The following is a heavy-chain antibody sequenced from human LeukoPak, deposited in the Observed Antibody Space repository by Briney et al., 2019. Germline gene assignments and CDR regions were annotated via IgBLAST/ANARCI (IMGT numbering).Heavy chain of an antibody. Sequence: ASVKVSCKASGYTFTSYCRHWVRQAPGQGLEWMGISNASGGSTSYAQKFQGRLTLTRDMSTSPVYMELSSLRSEDTAVYYCASESRYIAVAADDAFDIWGQGTMVTVSS. CDR2: SNASGGST. J-gene: IGHJ3*02. CDR1: GYTFTSYC. CDR3: ASESRYIAVAADDAFDI. D-gene: IGHD6-19*01. V-gene: IGHV1-46*01.